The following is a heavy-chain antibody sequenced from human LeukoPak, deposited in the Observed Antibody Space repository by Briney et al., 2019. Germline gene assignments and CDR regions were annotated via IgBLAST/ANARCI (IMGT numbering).Heavy chain of an antibody. CDR3: ASIRYSSSSWGY. D-gene: IGHD6-6*01. Sequence: WGSLRLSCAASGFTFSSYWMHWVRQAPGKGLVWVSRINSDGSRTSYADSMKGRFTISRDNAKNTLYLQMNSLRAEDTAVYYCASIRYSSSSWGYWGQGTLVTVSS. CDR1: GFTFSSYW. CDR2: INSDGSRT. J-gene: IGHJ4*02. V-gene: IGHV3-74*01.